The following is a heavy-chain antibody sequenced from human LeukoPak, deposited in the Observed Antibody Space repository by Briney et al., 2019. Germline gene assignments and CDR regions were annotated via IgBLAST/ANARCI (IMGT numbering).Heavy chain of an antibody. J-gene: IGHJ4*02. V-gene: IGHV4-34*01. CDR2: INHSGST. CDR1: GGSFSGYY. CDR3: ARGPDYYDSSGHQIDY. D-gene: IGHD3-22*01. Sequence: SETLSLTCAVYGGSFSGYYWSWIRQPPGKGLEWIGEINHSGSTNYNPSLKSRVTISVDTSKNQFSLKLSSVTAADTAVYYCARGPDYYDSSGHQIDYWGQGTLVTVSS.